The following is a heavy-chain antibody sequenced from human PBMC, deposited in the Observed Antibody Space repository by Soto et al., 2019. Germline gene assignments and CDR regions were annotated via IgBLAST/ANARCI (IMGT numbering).Heavy chain of an antibody. CDR1: GFTFSSYA. Sequence: QVQLVESGGGVVQPGRSLRLSCAASGFTFSSYAMHWVRQAPGKGLEWVAVISYDGSNKYYADSVKGRSTISRDNSKNTLYLQMNSLRAEDTAVYYCARDPITMVRGVIRYYFDYWGQGTLVTVSS. CDR2: ISYDGSNK. V-gene: IGHV3-30-3*01. D-gene: IGHD3-10*01. J-gene: IGHJ4*02. CDR3: ARDPITMVRGVIRYYFDY.